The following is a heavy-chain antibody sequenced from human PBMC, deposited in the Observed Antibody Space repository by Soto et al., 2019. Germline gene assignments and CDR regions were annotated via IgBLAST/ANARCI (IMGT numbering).Heavy chain of an antibody. CDR1: GDSISSYY. CDR3: ARRLRWGSGMDV. Sequence: NPSETLSLTCTVSGDSISSYYWSWIRQPPGKGLEWIGYIYYSGSTNYNPSLKSRVTISVDTSKNQFSLKLSSVTAADTAVYYCARRLRWGSGMDVWGQGTTVTVSS. V-gene: IGHV4-59*01. CDR2: IYYSGST. J-gene: IGHJ6*02. D-gene: IGHD4-17*01.